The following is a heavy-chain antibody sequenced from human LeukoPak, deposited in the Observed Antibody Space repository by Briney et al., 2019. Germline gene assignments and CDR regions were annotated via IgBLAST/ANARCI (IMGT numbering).Heavy chain of an antibody. CDR2: INPSGGST. CDR1: GYTFTNYY. CDR3: ASGPLRCADY. J-gene: IGHJ4*02. Sequence: SVTVSCKPSGYTFTNYYMHWVRQAPGQGLEWMGIINPSGGSTSYAQKFQGRVTMTRDTSTSTVYMELSSLRSDDTAVYYCASGPLRCADYWGQGTLVTVSS. D-gene: IGHD4-17*01. V-gene: IGHV1-46*01.